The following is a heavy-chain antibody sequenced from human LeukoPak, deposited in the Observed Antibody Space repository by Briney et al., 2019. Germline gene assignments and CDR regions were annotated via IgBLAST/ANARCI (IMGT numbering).Heavy chain of an antibody. CDR1: GGSISSSSYY. J-gene: IGHJ3*02. CDR2: IYYRGST. D-gene: IGHD4-17*01. Sequence: KPSETLSLTCTVSGGSISSSSYYWGWIRHPPGKGLGWIGSIYYRGSTYYNPSLKSRVTISVDTSKNQFSLKLSSVTAADTAVYYCARLNTTVTTKSSAFDIWGQGTMLTVSS. CDR3: ARLNTTVTTKSSAFDI. V-gene: IGHV4-39*01.